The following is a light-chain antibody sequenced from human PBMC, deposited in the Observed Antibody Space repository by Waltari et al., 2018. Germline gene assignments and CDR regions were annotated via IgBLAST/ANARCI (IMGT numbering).Light chain of an antibody. CDR2: EVN. Sequence: QSALPQPASVSGPPGQSITIPCTGTSSAVGHSNLVPWYQQHPGTAPKLMIYEVNARPSGVSNRFSGSKSGNTASLTISGLQPEDEADYYCCSYAGSTTFWVFGTGTKVTVL. V-gene: IGLV2-23*02. CDR1: SSAVGHSNL. J-gene: IGLJ1*01. CDR3: CSYAGSTTFWV.